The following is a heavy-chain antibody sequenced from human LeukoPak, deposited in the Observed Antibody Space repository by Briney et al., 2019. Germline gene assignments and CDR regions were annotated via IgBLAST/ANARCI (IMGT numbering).Heavy chain of an antibody. J-gene: IGHJ6*03. CDR3: TGCTGNVVVANYYYYYMDV. D-gene: IGHD2-15*01. V-gene: IGHV3-73*01. CDR1: GFTFSGSA. CDR2: IRSKANSYAT. Sequence: GGSLRLSCAASGFTFSGSAMHWVRQASGKGLEWVGRIRSKANSYATAYAASVKGRFTISRDDSKNTAYLQMNSLKTEDTAVYYCTGCTGNVVVANYYYYYMDVWGKGTTVTVSS.